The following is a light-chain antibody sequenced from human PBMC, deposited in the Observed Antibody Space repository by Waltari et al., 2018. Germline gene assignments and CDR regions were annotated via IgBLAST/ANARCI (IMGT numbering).Light chain of an antibody. CDR3: QQYLTFPYT. CDR1: QDIGSS. J-gene: IGKJ2*01. Sequence: VISMTQSPSFLSASTGDRVTISWRVSQDIGSSLAWYQQKPGKAPDLLIFAASTLKSGVPSRFSGSGSGTDFTLTISRMQSEDCATYYCQQYLTFPYTFGQGTKLEI. V-gene: IGKV1D-8*01. CDR2: AAS.